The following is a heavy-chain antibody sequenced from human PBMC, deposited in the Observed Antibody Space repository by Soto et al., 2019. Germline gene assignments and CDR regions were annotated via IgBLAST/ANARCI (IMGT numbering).Heavy chain of an antibody. CDR1: GGTFSSYA. D-gene: IGHD2-2*01. J-gene: IGHJ5*02. Sequence: ASVKVSCKASGGTFSSYAISWVRQAPGQGLEWMGGIIPIFGTANYAQKFQGRVTITADESTSTAYMELSSLRSEDTAVYYCARGSIVVVPAAMYNSFDPWGQGTLVTVSS. CDR2: IIPIFGTA. V-gene: IGHV1-69*13. CDR3: ARGSIVVVPAAMYNSFDP.